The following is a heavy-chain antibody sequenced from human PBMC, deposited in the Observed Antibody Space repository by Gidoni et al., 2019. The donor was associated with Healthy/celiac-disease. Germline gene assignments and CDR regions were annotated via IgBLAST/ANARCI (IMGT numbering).Heavy chain of an antibody. D-gene: IGHD1-20*01. CDR2: ISYDGSNK. CDR1: GFTFSSYG. Sequence: QVQLVESGGGVVKPGRSLRLACAASGFTFSSYGMHWVRQAPGKGLEWVAVISYDGSNKYYADSVKGRFTISRDNSKNTLYLQMNSLRAEDTAVYYCAKGRGVTGYWGQGTLVTVSS. V-gene: IGHV3-30*18. CDR3: AKGRGVTGY. J-gene: IGHJ4*02.